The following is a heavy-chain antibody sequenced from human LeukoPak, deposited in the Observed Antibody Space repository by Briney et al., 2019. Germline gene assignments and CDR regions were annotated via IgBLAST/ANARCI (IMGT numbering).Heavy chain of an antibody. CDR1: GYTFSDYT. V-gene: IGHV3-48*01. J-gene: IGHJ4*02. Sequence: PGGSLRLSCGASGYTFSDYTMNWVRQAPGKGPEWISYISSGGSVMHYADSVKGRLTISRDNVENSLYLQMNNLRVEDTAVYYCTRDLEYWGQGVLVTVSS. CDR3: TRDLEY. CDR2: ISSGGSVM.